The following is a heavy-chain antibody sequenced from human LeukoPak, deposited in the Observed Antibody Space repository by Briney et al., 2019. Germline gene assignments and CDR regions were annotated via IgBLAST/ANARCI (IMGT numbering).Heavy chain of an antibody. V-gene: IGHV1-18*01. CDR3: ARGGTYYPCIDY. Sequence: ASVKVSCKAFGYTFTSSYINWVRQAPGQRLEWMGWISAYNGRTNYAQKFQGRVTMTTDSSTSTAYMDLTSLRSDDTAVYYCARGGTYYPCIDYWGQGTLVTVSS. CDR1: GYTFTSSY. CDR2: ISAYNGRT. D-gene: IGHD1-26*01. J-gene: IGHJ4*02.